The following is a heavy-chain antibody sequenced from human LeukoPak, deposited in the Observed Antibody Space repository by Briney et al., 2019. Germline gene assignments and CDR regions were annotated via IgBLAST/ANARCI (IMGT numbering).Heavy chain of an antibody. J-gene: IGHJ4*02. Sequence: GGSLRLSCAASGFTFSRYWMHWVRQAPGKGLVWVSRINSDGSSTNYADSVKGRFTISRDNAKRSLYLQMNSLRAEDMAFYYCAKGNYYGSSGYFLDYWGQGTLVSVSS. V-gene: IGHV3-74*01. CDR1: GFTFSRYW. D-gene: IGHD3-22*01. CDR2: INSDGSST. CDR3: AKGNYYGSSGYFLDY.